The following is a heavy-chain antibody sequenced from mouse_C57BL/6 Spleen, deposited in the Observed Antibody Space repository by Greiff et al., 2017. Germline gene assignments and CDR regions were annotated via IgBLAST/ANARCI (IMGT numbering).Heavy chain of an antibody. Sequence: VQLVESGAELVKPGASVKISCKASGYAFSSYWMNWVKQRPGKGLEWIGQIYPGDGDTNYNGKFKGKATLTADKSSSTAYMQLSSLTSEDSAVYFCARRGDQIVDYWGQGTTLTVSS. J-gene: IGHJ2*01. V-gene: IGHV1-80*01. CDR2: IYPGDGDT. CDR1: GYAFSSYW. D-gene: IGHD2-12*01. CDR3: ARRGDQIVDY.